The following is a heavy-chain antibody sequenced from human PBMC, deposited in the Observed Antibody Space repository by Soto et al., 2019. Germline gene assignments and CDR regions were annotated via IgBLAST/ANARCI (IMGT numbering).Heavy chain of an antibody. V-gene: IGHV1-2*02. CDR1: GYTFTGYY. Sequence: ASVKVSCKASGYTFTGYYMHWVRQAPGQGLEWMGWINPNSGGTNYAQKFQGRVTMTRDTSISTAYMELSRLRSDDTAVYYCARGLLSLEWLLLYYYYGMDVSREMITVTV. J-gene: IGHJ6*02. CDR2: INPNSGGT. D-gene: IGHD3-3*01. CDR3: ARGLLSLEWLLLYYYYGMDV.